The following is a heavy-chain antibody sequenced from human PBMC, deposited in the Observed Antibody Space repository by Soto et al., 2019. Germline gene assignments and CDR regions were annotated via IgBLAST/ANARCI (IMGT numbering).Heavy chain of an antibody. CDR2: ISAYNGNT. V-gene: IGHV1-18*01. J-gene: IGHJ6*02. CDR3: ARDVSGYDYYYYGMDV. D-gene: IGHD5-12*01. Sequence: ASVKVSCKASGYTFTSYGISWVRQAPGQGLEWMGWISAYNGNTNYAQKLQGRVTMTADTSTSTAYMELRSLRSEDTAVYYCARDVSGYDYYYYGMDVWGQGTTVTVSS. CDR1: GYTFTSYG.